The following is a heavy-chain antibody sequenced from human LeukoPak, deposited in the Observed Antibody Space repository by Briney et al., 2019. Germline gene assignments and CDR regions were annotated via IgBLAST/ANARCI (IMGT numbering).Heavy chain of an antibody. CDR2: IYSGGST. Sequence: GGSLRLSCSASGFTFSTYSMNWVRQAPGKGLEWVSVIYSGGSTYYADSVKGRLTISRDNSKNTLYLQMNSQRAEDTAVYYCARQTGTPLPSIFDYWGQGTLVTVSS. D-gene: IGHD1-1*01. V-gene: IGHV3-53*01. CDR3: ARQTGTPLPSIFDY. CDR1: GFTFSTYS. J-gene: IGHJ4*02.